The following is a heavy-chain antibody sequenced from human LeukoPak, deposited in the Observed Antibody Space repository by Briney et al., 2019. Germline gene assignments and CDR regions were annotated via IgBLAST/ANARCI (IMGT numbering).Heavy chain of an antibody. CDR1: GFSFSSS. J-gene: IGHJ4*02. D-gene: IGHD2-15*01. V-gene: IGHV3-21*01. Sequence: PGGSLRLSCAGSGFSFSSSNWVRQAPGKGLEWVSFIRGSSSYMYYADSVKGRFTISRDNAKNSLYLQMNNLRAEDTAVYYCAREGVGYYLDQWGQGTLVTVSS. CDR2: IRGSSSYM. CDR3: AREGVGYYLDQ.